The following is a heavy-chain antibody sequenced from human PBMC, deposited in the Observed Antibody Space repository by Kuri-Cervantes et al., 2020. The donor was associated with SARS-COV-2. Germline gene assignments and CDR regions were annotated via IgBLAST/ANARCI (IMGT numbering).Heavy chain of an antibody. CDR1: GFTFSSYW. Sequence: GGSLRLSCAASGFTFSSYWMHWVRQAPGKGLVWVSCINSDGSSTSYADSVKGRFTISRDNSKNTLYLQMDSLRADDTAVYYCVKDYYGSGINWIFDSWGQGALVTVSS. CDR2: INSDGSST. CDR3: VKDYYGSGINWIFDS. J-gene: IGHJ4*02. D-gene: IGHD3-10*01. V-gene: IGHV3-74*01.